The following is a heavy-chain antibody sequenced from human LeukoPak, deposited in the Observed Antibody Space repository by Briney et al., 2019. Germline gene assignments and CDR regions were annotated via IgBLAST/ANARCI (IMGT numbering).Heavy chain of an antibody. CDR2: INHSGST. J-gene: IGHJ5*02. D-gene: IGHD1-26*01. CDR3: ARGFSKVGATFDP. CDR1: GGSFSGYY. V-gene: IGHV4-34*01. Sequence: SETLSLTCAVYGGSFSGYYWSWIRQPPGKGLEWIGEINHSGSTNYNPSLKSRVTISVDTSKNQFSLKLSSVTAADTAVYYCARGFSKVGATFDPWGQGTLVTVSS.